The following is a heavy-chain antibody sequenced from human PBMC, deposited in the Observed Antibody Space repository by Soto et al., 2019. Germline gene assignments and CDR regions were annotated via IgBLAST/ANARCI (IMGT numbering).Heavy chain of an antibody. Sequence: SETLSLTCTVSGGSISSGGYYWSWIRQHPGKGLEWIGYIYYSGSTYYNPSLKSRVTISVDTSKNQFSLKLSAVTAADTAMYYCARHGPRVYYYNSDYYYYGMDVWGQGTTVTVSS. CDR3: ARHGPRVYYYNSDYYYYGMDV. J-gene: IGHJ6*02. CDR1: GGSISSGGYY. D-gene: IGHD3-22*01. CDR2: IYYSGST. V-gene: IGHV4-31*03.